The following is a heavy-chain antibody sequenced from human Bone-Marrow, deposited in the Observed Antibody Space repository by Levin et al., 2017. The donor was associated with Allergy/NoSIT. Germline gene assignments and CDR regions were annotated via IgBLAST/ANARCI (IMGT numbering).Heavy chain of an antibody. J-gene: IGHJ5*02. CDR2: IYYSGST. CDR1: GGSVSSGSYY. D-gene: IGHD6-13*01. V-gene: IGHV4-61*01. Sequence: SETLSLTCTVSGGSVSSGSYYWSWIRQPPGKGLEWIGYIYYSGSTNYNPSLKSRVTISVDTSKNQFSLKLSSVTAADTAVYYCARGSGSSWYGGFDPWGQGTLVTVSS. CDR3: ARGSGSSWYGGFDP.